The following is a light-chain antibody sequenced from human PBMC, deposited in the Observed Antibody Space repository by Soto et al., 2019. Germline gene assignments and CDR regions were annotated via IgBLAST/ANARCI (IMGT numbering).Light chain of an antibody. CDR2: DAS. J-gene: IGKJ4*01. CDR1: QSVSSY. V-gene: IGKV3-11*01. CDR3: QQRSNWRKLT. Sequence: EIVLTQSPATLYLSPGERATLSCRASQSVSSYLAWYQQKPGQAPRLLIYDASNRATGIPGRFSGSGSETDFTLTISSLEPEDFAVYYCQQRSNWRKLTFGGGTKVEIK.